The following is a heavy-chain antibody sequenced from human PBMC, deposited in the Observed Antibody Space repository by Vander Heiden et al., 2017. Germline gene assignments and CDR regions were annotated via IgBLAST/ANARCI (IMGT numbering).Heavy chain of an antibody. D-gene: IGHD5-12*01. CDR1: GFTFSSYS. CDR2: ISSSSSYI. J-gene: IGHJ6*02. CDR3: ARDSGPPYYYGMDV. Sequence: EVQLVESGGGLVKPGGSLRLSCAASGFTFSSYSMNWVRQAPGKGLEWVSSISSSSSYIYYADSVKGRFTISRDNAKNSLYLQMNSLRAEDTAVYYCARDSGPPYYYGMDVWGQGTTVTVSS. V-gene: IGHV3-21*01.